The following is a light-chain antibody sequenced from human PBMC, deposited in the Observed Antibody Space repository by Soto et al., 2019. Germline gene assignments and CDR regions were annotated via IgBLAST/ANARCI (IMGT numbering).Light chain of an antibody. V-gene: IGKV4-1*01. CDR1: QRVLYSSNNKNY. CDR3: QQYYSTLFT. CDR2: WAS. Sequence: DIVMTQSPDSLAVSLGERATINCKSSQRVLYSSNNKNYLAWYQQKPGQSPKLLIYWASTRESGVPDRFSGSGSGTDFTLTISSLQAEDVAVYYCQQYYSTLFTFGPGTKVDIK. J-gene: IGKJ3*01.